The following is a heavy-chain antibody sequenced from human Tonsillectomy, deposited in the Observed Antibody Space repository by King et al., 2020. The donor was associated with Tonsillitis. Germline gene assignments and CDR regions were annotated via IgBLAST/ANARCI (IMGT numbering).Heavy chain of an antibody. D-gene: IGHD3-9*01. CDR3: TRLTAYYYDS. V-gene: IGHV3-49*03. CDR2: IRGKAYGETT. CDR1: GFIFGDYA. J-gene: IGHJ4*02. Sequence: VQLVESGGGLVQPGRSLRLSCTASGFIFGDYAMGWFRQAPGKGLEYVGFIRGKAYGETTEYAASVKGRFTISRDDSKIIAYLQMNSLQTEDTAVYYCTRLTAYYYDSWGQGPLVTVSS.